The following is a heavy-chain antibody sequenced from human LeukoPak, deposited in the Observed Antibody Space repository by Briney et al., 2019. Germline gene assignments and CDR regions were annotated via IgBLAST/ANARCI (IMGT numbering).Heavy chain of an antibody. Sequence: PGGSLRLSCAASGFIVSSNYMSWVRQAPGKGLEWVSIIYGGGSTWYADSVKGRFTISRDNSKNTLYLQMNSLRAEDTAVYYCVEGSSVAGTIFGYWGQGTLVTVSS. CDR2: IYGGGST. CDR3: VEGSSVAGTIFGY. V-gene: IGHV3-66*01. CDR1: GFIVSSNY. D-gene: IGHD6-19*01. J-gene: IGHJ4*02.